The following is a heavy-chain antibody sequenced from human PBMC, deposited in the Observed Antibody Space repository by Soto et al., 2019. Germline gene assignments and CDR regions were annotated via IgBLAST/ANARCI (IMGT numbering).Heavy chain of an antibody. J-gene: IGHJ6*02. CDR1: GGSISSSSYY. D-gene: IGHD1-26*01. V-gene: IGHV4-39*01. CDR2: IYYSGST. Sequence: SETLSLPCTVSGGSISSSSYYWGWIRQPPGKGLEWIGSIYYSGSTYYNPSLKSRVTISVDTSKNQFSLKLSSVTAADTAVYYCARHRGGQVGATYYYYYYGMDVWGQGTTVTVSS. CDR3: ARHRGGQVGATYYYYYYGMDV.